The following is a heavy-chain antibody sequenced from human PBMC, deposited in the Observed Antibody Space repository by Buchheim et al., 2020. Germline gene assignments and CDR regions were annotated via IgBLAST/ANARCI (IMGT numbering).Heavy chain of an antibody. Sequence: EVQLVESGGGLVQPGGSLRLSCAASGFTFSSYSMNWVRQAPGKGLEWVSYISSSSITIHYGDSVKGRLAISRDNAKTSLYLRMNSLRAEDTAVYYCAAPSYEYVWGSYYHYWGQGAL. V-gene: IGHV3-48*04. D-gene: IGHD3-16*01. CDR3: AAPSYEYVWGSYYHY. J-gene: IGHJ4*02. CDR1: GFTFSSYS. CDR2: ISSSSITI.